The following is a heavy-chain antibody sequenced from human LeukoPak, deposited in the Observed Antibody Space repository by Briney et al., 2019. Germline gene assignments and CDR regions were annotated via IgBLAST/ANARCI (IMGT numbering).Heavy chain of an antibody. D-gene: IGHD5-24*01. CDR2: IDSRDNT. J-gene: IGHJ5*02. V-gene: IGHV3-53*04. CDR1: GFTVRNNH. Sequence: GGSLRLSCAASGFTVRNNHMSWVRQAPGKGLEWVSVIDSRDNTYHADSVKGRSTISRHTSKNTLYLQMNSLRAEDTAVYYCARESTPLRGAFDPWGPGTLVTVSS. CDR3: ARESTPLRGAFDP.